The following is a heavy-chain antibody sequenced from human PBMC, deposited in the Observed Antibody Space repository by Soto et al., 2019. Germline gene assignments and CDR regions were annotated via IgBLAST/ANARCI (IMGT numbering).Heavy chain of an antibody. CDR3: ARGPTGDLLPGRRYYYYMDV. CDR1: GFTFSSYS. D-gene: IGHD7-27*01. Sequence: GGSLRLSCAASGFTFSSYSMNWVRQAPGKGLEWVSYISSSSSTIYYADSVKGRFTISRDNAKNSLYLQMNSLRAEDTAVYYCARGPTGDLLPGRRYYYYMDVWGKGTTVTVSS. CDR2: ISSSSSTI. V-gene: IGHV3-48*04. J-gene: IGHJ6*03.